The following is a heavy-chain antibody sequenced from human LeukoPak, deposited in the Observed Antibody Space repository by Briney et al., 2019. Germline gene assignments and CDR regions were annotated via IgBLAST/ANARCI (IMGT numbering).Heavy chain of an antibody. V-gene: IGHV6-1*01. J-gene: IGHJ6*02. CDR1: GDSVSSNSAA. D-gene: IGHD1-14*01. CDR3: AREVSADTYYYYYGMDV. Sequence: SQTLSLTCAISGDSVSSNSAAWNWIRQSPSRGLEWLGRTYYRSKWYNDYAVSVKSRITINPDTSKNQFSLQLNSVIPEDTAVYYCAREVSADTYYYYYGMDVWGQGTAVTVSS. CDR2: TYYRSKWYN.